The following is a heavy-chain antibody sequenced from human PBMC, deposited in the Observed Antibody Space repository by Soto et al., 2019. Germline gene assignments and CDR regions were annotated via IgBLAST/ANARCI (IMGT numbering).Heavy chain of an antibody. CDR2: INHSGST. CDR1: GGSFSGYY. CDR3: ARVEGVATIDY. Sequence: SETLSLTCAVYGGSFSGYYWSWIRQPPGKGLEWIGEINHSGSTNYNPSLKSRVTISVDTSKNQFSLKLSSVTAADTAVYYCARVEGVATIDYWGQGTLVTVSS. D-gene: IGHD5-12*01. V-gene: IGHV4-34*01. J-gene: IGHJ4*02.